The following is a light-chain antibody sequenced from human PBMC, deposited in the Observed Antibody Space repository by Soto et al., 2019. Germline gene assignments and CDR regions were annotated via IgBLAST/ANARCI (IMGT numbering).Light chain of an antibody. J-gene: IGKJ1*01. V-gene: IGKV1-6*01. CDR2: AAS. CDR1: QGIRTE. Sequence: AIEMTQSPSSLSASVGDRVTITCRASQGIRTELGWYQQKPGEAPKLLIYAASTLQGGVPSRFSGSGSGTDFTLTISSLQPEDFATYYCLQDYNYLRTFGQGTKV. CDR3: LQDYNYLRT.